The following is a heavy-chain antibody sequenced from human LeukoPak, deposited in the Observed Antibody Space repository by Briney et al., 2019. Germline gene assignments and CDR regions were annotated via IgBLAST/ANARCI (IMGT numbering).Heavy chain of an antibody. Sequence: GGSLRLSCAASGFTFSSYSMNWVRQVPGKGLEWVSSISSSSSYIYYADSVKGRFTISRDNAKNSLYLQMNSLRAEDTAVYYCARERYGDYVTHFDYWGQGTLVTVSS. CDR2: ISSSSSYI. J-gene: IGHJ4*02. CDR1: GFTFSSYS. CDR3: ARERYGDYVTHFDY. V-gene: IGHV3-21*01. D-gene: IGHD4-17*01.